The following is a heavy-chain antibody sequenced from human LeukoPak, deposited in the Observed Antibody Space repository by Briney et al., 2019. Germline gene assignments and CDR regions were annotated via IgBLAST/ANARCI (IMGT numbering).Heavy chain of an antibody. J-gene: IGHJ5*02. V-gene: IGHV6-1*01. CDR3: ARAGVDYYDSSGYPIYYFDL. CDR2: TYYKYNWYN. D-gene: IGHD3-22*01. Sequence: SQTLSLTFAISGDSVSSSSAAWNWIRQSPSRGLEWLGSTYYKYNWYNDYAVSVKSRLPIPPDTSKNQFSLQLNSVTPEDTAVYYCARAGVDYYDSSGYPIYYFDLWGQGTLVTVSS. CDR1: GDSVSSSSAA.